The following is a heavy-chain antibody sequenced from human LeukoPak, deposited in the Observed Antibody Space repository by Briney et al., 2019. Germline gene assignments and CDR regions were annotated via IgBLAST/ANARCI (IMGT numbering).Heavy chain of an antibody. D-gene: IGHD2-2*01. Sequence: GRSLRLSCTASGFTFGDYAMSWVRQAPGKGLEWVGFIRSKAYGGTTEYAASVKGRFTISRDDSKSIAYLQMNSLKTEDTAVYYCTRSDCSSTSCYYSSSSDYWGQGTLVTVSS. CDR3: TRSDCSSTSCYYSSSSDY. CDR2: IRSKAYGGTT. V-gene: IGHV3-49*04. J-gene: IGHJ4*02. CDR1: GFTFGDYA.